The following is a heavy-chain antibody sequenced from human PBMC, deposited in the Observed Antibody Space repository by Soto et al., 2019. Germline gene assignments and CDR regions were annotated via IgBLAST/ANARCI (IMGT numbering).Heavy chain of an antibody. D-gene: IGHD3-3*01. CDR3: ARVGPRSDFWSGYNY. CDR1: GGSFSGYY. V-gene: IGHV4-34*01. CDR2: VNHSGST. Sequence: QVQLQQWGAGLLKPSETLSLTCAIYGGSFSGYYWSWIRQPPGKGLEGMGEVNHSGSTNYNPSHKSRVTIAVDTSKNQFSLRRGSGTAADTAVYYFARVGPRSDFWSGYNYWGQGTPVTVSA. J-gene: IGHJ4*02.